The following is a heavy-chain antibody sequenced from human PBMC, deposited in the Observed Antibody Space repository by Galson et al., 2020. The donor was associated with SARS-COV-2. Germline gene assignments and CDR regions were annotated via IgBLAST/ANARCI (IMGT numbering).Heavy chain of an antibody. J-gene: IGHJ6*02. V-gene: IGHV3-33*01. CDR1: GLTLSSYG. D-gene: IGHD3-10*01. CDR3: ARDAGTMVRGKHYGMDV. Sequence: SCAASGLTLSSYGFHWVRQAPGQGLDWVAVVWYDGTTKYYSDSVKGRFTVSTDSSMNTLYLQMNSLRAEDTAVYYCARDAGTMVRGKHYGMDVWGQGTTVIVSS. CDR2: VWYDGTTK.